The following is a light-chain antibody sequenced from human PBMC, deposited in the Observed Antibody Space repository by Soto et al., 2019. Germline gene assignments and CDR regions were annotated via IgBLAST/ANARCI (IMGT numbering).Light chain of an antibody. CDR3: QQYGSSRT. CDR1: QSVSSY. V-gene: IGKV3-20*01. CDR2: GAS. Sequence: IVMTQSPATLSVSPGERATLSCRASQSVSSYLAWYQQKPGQAPRLLIYGASSRATGIPDRFSGSGSGTDFTLTISRLEPEDFAVYYCQQYGSSRTFCQGTNADIK. J-gene: IGKJ1*01.